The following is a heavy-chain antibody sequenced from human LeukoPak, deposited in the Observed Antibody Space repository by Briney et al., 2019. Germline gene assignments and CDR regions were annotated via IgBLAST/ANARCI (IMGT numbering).Heavy chain of an antibody. J-gene: IGHJ6*02. Sequence: SVKVSCKXXXXXXTSSAMQWVRQARGQRLEWIGWIVVGSGNTNYAQKFQERVTITRDMSTSTAYMELSSLRSGDTAVYYCAAASSGWYRYYYYGMDVWGQGTTVTVSS. CDR2: IVVGSGNT. V-gene: IGHV1-58*02. CDR3: AAASSGWYRYYYYGMDV. CDR1: XXXXTSSA. D-gene: IGHD6-19*01.